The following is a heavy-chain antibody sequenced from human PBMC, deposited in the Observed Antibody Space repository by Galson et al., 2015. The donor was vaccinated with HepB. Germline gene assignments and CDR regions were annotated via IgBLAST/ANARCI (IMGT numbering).Heavy chain of an antibody. CDR1: GFTFGDYA. V-gene: IGHV3-49*03. D-gene: IGHD2-2*01. CDR3: SRDGLGYCRSTSCSYYFDY. J-gene: IGHJ4*02. Sequence: SLRLSCAASGFTFGDYAMSWFRQVPGKGLEWVGLIRSKTYGETTDYAASVKGRFTISRDDSKSIAYLQMNSLKTEDTAVYYCSRDGLGYCRSTSCSYYFDYWGQGTLVTVSS. CDR2: IRSKTYGETT.